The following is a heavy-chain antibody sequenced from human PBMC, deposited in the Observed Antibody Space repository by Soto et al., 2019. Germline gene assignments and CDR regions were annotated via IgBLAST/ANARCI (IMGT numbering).Heavy chain of an antibody. Sequence: PSETLSLTCSVSCDSINSGDYYWTWMRQAPGKGLQWVGHVYFSGSTNYNPSLKSRVTISVDTSKNHFSLKLRSVTAGDTAVYYCARVPVDTYMIYWSDPWGQGTLVTVSS. D-gene: IGHD5-18*01. V-gene: IGHV4-61*03. CDR1: CDSINSGDYY. J-gene: IGHJ5*02. CDR2: VYFSGST. CDR3: ARVPVDTYMIYWSDP.